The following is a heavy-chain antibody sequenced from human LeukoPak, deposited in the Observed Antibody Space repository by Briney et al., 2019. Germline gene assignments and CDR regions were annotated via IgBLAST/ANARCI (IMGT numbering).Heavy chain of an antibody. J-gene: IGHJ4*02. D-gene: IGHD2-2*01. CDR3: AKDVPTAYFDY. CDR2: ISSSSSTI. V-gene: IGHV3-48*04. Sequence: GGSLRLSCMASGFTFSGTFMDWVRQAPGKGLEWVSYISSSSSTIYYADSVKGRFTISRDNAKNSLYLQMNSLRAEDTAVYYCAKDVPTAYFDYWGQGTLVTVSS. CDR1: GFTFSGTF.